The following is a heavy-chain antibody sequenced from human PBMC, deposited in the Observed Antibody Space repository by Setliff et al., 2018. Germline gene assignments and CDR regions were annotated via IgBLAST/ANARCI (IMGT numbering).Heavy chain of an antibody. D-gene: IGHD3-10*01. Sequence: GGSLRLSCAASGFTFSTYWMSWVRQAPGKGLEWVANIKQDGSEKYYVDSVKGRFTISRDNAKNALYLQMNSLRAEDTAVYYCAREGKEGFGELPDYYYYYMDVWGKGTTVTVSS. CDR3: AREGKEGFGELPDYYYYYMDV. CDR1: GFTFSTYW. J-gene: IGHJ6*03. CDR2: IKQDGSEK. V-gene: IGHV3-7*01.